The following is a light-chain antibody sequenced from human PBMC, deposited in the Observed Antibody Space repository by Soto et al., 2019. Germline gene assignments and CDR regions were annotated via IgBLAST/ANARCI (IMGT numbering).Light chain of an antibody. J-gene: IGKJ5*01. CDR1: QSVSSSY. V-gene: IGKV3-20*01. Sequence: EIVLTQSPGTLSLSPGERATLSCRASQSVSSSYLAWYQQKPGQAPRLLIYGASSRATGIPDRFSGSGSGTDFTLTISRLEPVDFAAYYCQQYGSLITFGQGTRLEI. CDR2: GAS. CDR3: QQYGSLIT.